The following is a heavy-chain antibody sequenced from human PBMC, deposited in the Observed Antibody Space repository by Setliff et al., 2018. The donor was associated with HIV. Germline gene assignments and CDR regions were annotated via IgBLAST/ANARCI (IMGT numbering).Heavy chain of an antibody. CDR2: IYYSGSP. D-gene: IGHD3-22*01. CDR1: GGSISSSSYY. CDR3: TRVRLLYSDSSPVWFDP. V-gene: IGHV4-39*07. Sequence: SETLSLTCIVSGGSISSSSYYWGWIRQPPGKGLEWIGSIYYSGSPYYNPSLKSRVTISVDTSKNQFSLKLSSVTAADTAIYYCTRVRLLYSDSSPVWFDPWGQGTLVTVSS. J-gene: IGHJ5*02.